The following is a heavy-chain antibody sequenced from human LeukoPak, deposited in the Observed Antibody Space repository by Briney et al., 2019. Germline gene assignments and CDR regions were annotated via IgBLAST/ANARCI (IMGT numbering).Heavy chain of an antibody. CDR1: GFTLSSYA. D-gene: IGHD1-26*01. V-gene: IGHV3-23*01. J-gene: IGHJ4*02. CDR3: TGLYGGSYAY. Sequence: GGSLRLSCTASGFTLSSYAMAWVRQAPGKGLDWVSTISDSGGSTFYADSVKGRFTISRDNSRNIVFLQINSLRAEDTAMNYCTGLYGGSYAYWGQGTLVTVSS. CDR2: ISDSGGST.